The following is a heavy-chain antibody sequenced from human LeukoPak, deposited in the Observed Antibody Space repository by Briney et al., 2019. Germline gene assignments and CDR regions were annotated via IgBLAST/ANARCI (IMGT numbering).Heavy chain of an antibody. CDR1: GGSFSGYY. J-gene: IGHJ4*02. CDR2: IDHSGST. D-gene: IGHD5-24*01. V-gene: IGHV4-34*01. CDR3: ASRRDGYVNPFDC. Sequence: SETLSLTCAVYGGSFSGYYWSWIRQPPGKGLEWIGEIDHSGSTNYNPSLKSRVIISVDTSRNQSSLKVNSVTAAGTALYYCASRRDGYVNPFDCWGQGTQVTVSS.